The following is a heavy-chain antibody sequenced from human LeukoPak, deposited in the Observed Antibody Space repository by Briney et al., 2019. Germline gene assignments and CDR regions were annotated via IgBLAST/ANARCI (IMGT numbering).Heavy chain of an antibody. J-gene: IGHJ4*02. Sequence: ATVKVSCKASGYTFTSYYMHWVRQAPGQGLEWMGIINPSGGSTSYAQKFQGRVTMTRDMSTSTVYMELSSLRSEDTAVYYCARGSSGYLSDYWGQGTLVTVSS. CDR1: GYTFTSYY. CDR3: ARGSSGYLSDY. D-gene: IGHD3-22*01. CDR2: INPSGGST. V-gene: IGHV1-46*01.